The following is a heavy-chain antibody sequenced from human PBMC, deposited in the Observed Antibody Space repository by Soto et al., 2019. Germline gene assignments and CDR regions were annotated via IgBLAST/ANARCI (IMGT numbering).Heavy chain of an antibody. Sequence: QVQLVESGGGVVQPGRSLRLSCAASGFTFSSYAMHWVRQAPGKGLEWVAVISYDGSNKYYADSVKGRFTISRDNSKNTLYLQMNSLRAEDTAVYYCARAWIQLWYFDYWGQGTLVTVSS. V-gene: IGHV3-30-3*01. CDR1: GFTFSSYA. CDR2: ISYDGSNK. CDR3: ARAWIQLWYFDY. J-gene: IGHJ4*02. D-gene: IGHD5-18*01.